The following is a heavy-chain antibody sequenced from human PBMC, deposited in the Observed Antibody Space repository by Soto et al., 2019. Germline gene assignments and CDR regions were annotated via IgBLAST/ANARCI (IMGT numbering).Heavy chain of an antibody. CDR2: LYTEGTT. CDR1: GLTVSHNY. Sequence: GGSLRLSCVASGLTVSHNYMAWVRQAPEMGLEWVSILYTEGTTYYADSVKGRFTISRDSSKNTLFLQMDSLRAEDTAVYYCLRPRPSGENYGMDVWGQGTPVTFSS. V-gene: IGHV3-53*01. D-gene: IGHD3-16*01. CDR3: LRPRPSGENYGMDV. J-gene: IGHJ6*02.